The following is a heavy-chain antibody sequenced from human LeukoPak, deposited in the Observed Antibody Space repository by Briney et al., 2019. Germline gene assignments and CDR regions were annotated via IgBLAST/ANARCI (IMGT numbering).Heavy chain of an antibody. Sequence: GGSLRLSCAASGFTFSSYWMSWVRQAPGKGLEWVANTNGDGRETHYVDTVKGRCTISRDKAINTLYLQMDSLRVEDTAVYYCARSSDKGTVDYWGQGTLVTVSS. CDR1: GFTFSSYW. D-gene: IGHD2-15*01. J-gene: IGHJ4*02. CDR3: ARSSDKGTVDY. V-gene: IGHV3-7*01. CDR2: TNGDGRET.